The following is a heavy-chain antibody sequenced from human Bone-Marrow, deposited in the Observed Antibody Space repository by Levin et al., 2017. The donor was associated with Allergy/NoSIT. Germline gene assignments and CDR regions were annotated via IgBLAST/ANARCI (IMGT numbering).Heavy chain of an antibody. D-gene: IGHD6-13*01. CDR1: GGTFSTDA. CDR2: ISPIFGPA. CDR3: ATVRRGSSWPGYFRY. V-gene: IGHV1-69*06. J-gene: IGHJ4*02. Sequence: SVKVSCKASGGTFSTDAISWVRQAPGQWLEWMGGISPIFGPANYAQRFQGRVTITADKSTSTAYMELSGLRSDDTGVSYCATVRRGSSWPGYFRYWGQGTLVTVSP.